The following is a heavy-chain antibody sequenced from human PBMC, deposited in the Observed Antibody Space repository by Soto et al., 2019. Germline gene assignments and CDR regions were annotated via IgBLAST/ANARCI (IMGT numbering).Heavy chain of an antibody. CDR3: AKGRDYVWGSYRQAAFDY. V-gene: IGHV3-23*01. Sequence: GGSLRLSCAASGFTFSSYAMSWVRQAPGKGLEWVSAISGSGGSTYYADSVKGRFTISRDNSKNTLYLQMNSLRAEDTAVYYCAKGRDYVWGSYRQAAFDYWGQGTLVTVSS. D-gene: IGHD3-16*02. CDR2: ISGSGGST. J-gene: IGHJ4*02. CDR1: GFTFSSYA.